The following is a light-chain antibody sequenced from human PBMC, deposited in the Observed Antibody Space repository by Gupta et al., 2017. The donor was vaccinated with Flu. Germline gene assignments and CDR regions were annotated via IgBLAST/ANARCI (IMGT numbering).Light chain of an antibody. CDR3: SAWDADGNAWL. CDR1: TSDIGSYF. Sequence: QSVLTQSPSASGTPGQRVTISCSGSTSDIGSYFVYWYQPPPGTAPSLLIHRSSKRPSAVPDRFSGSKSGTSATLAISGLRAEDEATYYCSAWDADGNAWLFGGGTKLTVL. V-gene: IGLV1-47*01. CDR2: RSS. J-gene: IGLJ3*02.